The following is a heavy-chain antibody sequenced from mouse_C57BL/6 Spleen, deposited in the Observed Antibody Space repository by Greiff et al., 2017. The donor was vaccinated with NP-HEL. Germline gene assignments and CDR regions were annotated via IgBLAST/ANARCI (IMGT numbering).Heavy chain of an antibody. CDR3: ERERRDAMDY. CDR1: GYTFTDYY. CDR2: INPYNGGT. J-gene: IGHJ4*01. Sequence: VQLQQSGPVLVKPGASVKMSCKASGYTFTDYYMNWVKQSHGKSLEWIGVINPYNGGTSYNQKFKGKATLTVDKSSSTAYMELNSLTSEDSAVYCCERERRDAMDYWGQGTSVTVSS. V-gene: IGHV1-19*01.